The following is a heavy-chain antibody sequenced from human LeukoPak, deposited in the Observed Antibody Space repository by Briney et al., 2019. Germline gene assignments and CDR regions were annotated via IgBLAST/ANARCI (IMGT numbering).Heavy chain of an antibody. D-gene: IGHD6-13*01. V-gene: IGHV4-59*08. CDR1: GGSISSYY. Sequence: SGTLSLTCTVSGGSISSYYWSWIRQPPGKGLEWIGYVYYSGSTNYNPSLKSRVTISLDTSKNQFSLRLSSVTAADTAVSYCATHLRAAATGTFDSWGQGTLVTVSS. CDR2: VYYSGST. CDR3: ATHLRAAATGTFDS. J-gene: IGHJ4*02.